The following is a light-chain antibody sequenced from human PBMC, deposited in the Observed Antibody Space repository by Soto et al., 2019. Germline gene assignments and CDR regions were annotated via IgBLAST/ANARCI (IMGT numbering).Light chain of an antibody. J-gene: IGKJ2*01. Sequence: EIVMTQSPATLSVSPGERATLSCRASQSVSSNLAWYQQKPGQAPRLLIYGASTRATGIPGRFSGSGSGTEFSVTISSLQSEDFAVYYCQQYNNWPYTCGQGTKLEIK. CDR1: QSVSSN. V-gene: IGKV3-15*01. CDR3: QQYNNWPYT. CDR2: GAS.